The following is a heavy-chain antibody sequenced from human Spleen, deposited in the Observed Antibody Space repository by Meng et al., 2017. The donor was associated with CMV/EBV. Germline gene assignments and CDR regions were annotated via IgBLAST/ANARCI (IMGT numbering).Heavy chain of an antibody. Sequence: CGGSFSGYFWSWIRQPPGERLEWIGEITHSGRTSFNPSLASRVSIFIDTSKNQFSLNVESVTAADTGTYYCARGGREETYGPNFDYWDQGVLVTVSS. CDR1: GGSFSGYF. CDR2: ITHSGRT. D-gene: IGHD3-10*01. CDR3: ARGGREETYGPNFDY. V-gene: IGHV4-34*01. J-gene: IGHJ4*01.